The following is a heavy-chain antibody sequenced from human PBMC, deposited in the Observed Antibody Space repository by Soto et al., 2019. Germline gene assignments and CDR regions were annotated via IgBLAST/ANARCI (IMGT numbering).Heavy chain of an antibody. J-gene: IGHJ4*02. V-gene: IGHV1-2*04. D-gene: IGHD6-19*01. CDR3: ARDTQYSSGLFFDY. CDR1: GYTFTGYY. CDR2: INPNSGGT. Sequence: ASVKVSCKASGYTFTGYYMHWVRQAPGQGLEWMGWINPNSGGTNYAQKFQGWVTMTRDTSISTAYMELSRLRSDDTAVYYCARDTQYSSGLFFDYWGQGTLVTVSS.